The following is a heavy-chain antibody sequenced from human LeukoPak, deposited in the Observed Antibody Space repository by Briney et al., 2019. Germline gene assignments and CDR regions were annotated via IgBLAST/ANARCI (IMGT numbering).Heavy chain of an antibody. CDR3: ANDYDILTGERYFQH. CDR2: INPNGGGT. Sequence: ASVKVSCKASGYTFTGYYMHWVRQAPGQGLEWMGWINPNGGGTNYAQKFQGRVTMTRDTSISTAYMELSRLRSDDTAVYYCANDYDILTGERYFQHWGQGTLVTVSS. V-gene: IGHV1-2*02. J-gene: IGHJ1*01. CDR1: GYTFTGYY. D-gene: IGHD3-9*01.